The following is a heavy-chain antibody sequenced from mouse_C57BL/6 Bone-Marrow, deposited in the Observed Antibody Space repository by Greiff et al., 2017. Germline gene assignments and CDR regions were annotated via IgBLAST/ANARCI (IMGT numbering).Heavy chain of an antibody. CDR2: IDPSDSYT. Sequence: QVQLQQPGAELVRPGTSVKLSCKASGYTFTSYWMHWVKQRPGQGLEWIGVIDPSDSYTNYNQKFEGKATLTVDTSSSTAYMQLSSLTSEDSAVYYCARSFGTDYWGQGTTLTVSS. CDR3: ARSFGTDY. D-gene: IGHD2-14*01. J-gene: IGHJ2*01. CDR1: GYTFTSYW. V-gene: IGHV1-59*01.